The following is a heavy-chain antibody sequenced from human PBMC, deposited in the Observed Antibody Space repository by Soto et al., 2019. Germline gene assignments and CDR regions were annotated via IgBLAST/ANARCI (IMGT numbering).Heavy chain of an antibody. J-gene: IGHJ4*02. D-gene: IGHD6-13*01. CDR1: GFTFSSYA. Sequence: GGSPRLSCAASGFTFSSYAMHWVRQAPGKGLEWVAVISYDGSNKYYADSVKGRFTISRDNSKNTLYLQMNSLRAEDTAVYYCARDDPLSSSWPDYWGQGTLVTVSS. CDR2: ISYDGSNK. CDR3: ARDDPLSSSWPDY. V-gene: IGHV3-30-3*01.